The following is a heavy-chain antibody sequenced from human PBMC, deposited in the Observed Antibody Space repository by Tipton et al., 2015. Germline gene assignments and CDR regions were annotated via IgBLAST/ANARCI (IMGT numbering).Heavy chain of an antibody. V-gene: IGHV1-3*01. CDR1: GYTFDKSDEYA. Sequence: QSGPEVKKPGASVKVSCKASGYTFDKSDEYAVHWVRQAPGQRLEWMGYVNVASGATKYSQSFQDRVSLTRDASATTAYMELSSLRSEDTALYFCAREGKTVGAPENYFDFWGQGTLVTVSS. D-gene: IGHD1-26*01. J-gene: IGHJ4*02. CDR2: VNVASGAT. CDR3: AREGKTVGAPENYFDF.